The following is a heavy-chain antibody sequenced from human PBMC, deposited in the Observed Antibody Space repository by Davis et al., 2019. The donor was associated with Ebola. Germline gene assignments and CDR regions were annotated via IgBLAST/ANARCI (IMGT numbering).Heavy chain of an antibody. D-gene: IGHD5-24*01. V-gene: IGHV3-11*06. J-gene: IGHJ5*01. Sequence: GESLKISCAASGFTVSSSYMSWVRQAPGKGLEWVSYISTTSSYTNYADSVKGRFTISRDNDKKLLYLEMNSLRLEDTAVYYCARTPNAYNYYDSWGQGTLVTVSS. CDR3: ARTPNAYNYYDS. CDR2: ISTTSSYT. CDR1: GFTVSSSY.